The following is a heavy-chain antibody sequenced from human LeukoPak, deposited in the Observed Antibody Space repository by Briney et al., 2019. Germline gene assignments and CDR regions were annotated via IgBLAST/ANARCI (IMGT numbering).Heavy chain of an antibody. V-gene: IGHV3-48*03. Sequence: PGGSLRLSCAASGFTFSSYEMNWVRQAPGKGLERVSYISSSGSTIYYADSVKGRFTISRDNAKNSLYLQMNSLRAEDTAVYYCARVSAAATREDFDYWGQGTLVTVSS. J-gene: IGHJ4*02. CDR1: GFTFSSYE. D-gene: IGHD6-13*01. CDR2: ISSSGSTI. CDR3: ARVSAAATREDFDY.